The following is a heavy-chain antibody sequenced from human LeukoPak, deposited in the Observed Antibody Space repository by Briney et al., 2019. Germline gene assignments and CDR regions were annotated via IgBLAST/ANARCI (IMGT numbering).Heavy chain of an antibody. CDR3: AKRRYCDDINCRDFDR. J-gene: IGHJ4*02. CDR1: GFTFSNYA. V-gene: IGHV3-23*01. D-gene: IGHD2-15*01. CDR2: INNSGDTI. Sequence: GGSLRLSCAASGFTFSNYAMGWVRQAPGKGLEWVSIINNSGDTIHYTDSVRGRFTVSRDNSKNTLFLQMNSLRAEDTAVYYCAKRRYCDDINCRDFDRWGQGTLVTVSS.